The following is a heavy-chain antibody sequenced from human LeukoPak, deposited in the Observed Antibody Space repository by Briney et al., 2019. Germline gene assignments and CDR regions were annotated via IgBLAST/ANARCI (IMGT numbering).Heavy chain of an antibody. CDR2: IYYSGST. Sequence: PSETLSLTCTVSGGSISSGDYYWSWIRQPPGKGLEWIGYIYYSGSTYYNPSLKSRVTISVDTSKNQFSLKLSSVTAADTAVYYCARDMAAAGGMGYFDYWGQGTLVTVSS. CDR3: ARDMAAAGGMGYFDY. J-gene: IGHJ4*02. CDR1: GGSISSGDYY. D-gene: IGHD6-13*01. V-gene: IGHV4-30-4*01.